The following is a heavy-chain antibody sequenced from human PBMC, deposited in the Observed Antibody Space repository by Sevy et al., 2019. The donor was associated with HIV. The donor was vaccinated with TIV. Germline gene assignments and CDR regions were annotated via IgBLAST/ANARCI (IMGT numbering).Heavy chain of an antibody. CDR3: TTEYTAMSLDPDDY. CDR2: IKSKTDGGTT. CDR1: GFTFSNAW. Sequence: GGSLRLSCAASGFTFSNAWMSWVRQAPGKGLEWVGRIKSKTDGGTTDDAAPVKGRFTISRDDSKNTLYLQMNSLKTEDTAVYYCTTEYTAMSLDPDDYWGQGTLVTVSS. D-gene: IGHD5-18*01. J-gene: IGHJ4*02. V-gene: IGHV3-15*01.